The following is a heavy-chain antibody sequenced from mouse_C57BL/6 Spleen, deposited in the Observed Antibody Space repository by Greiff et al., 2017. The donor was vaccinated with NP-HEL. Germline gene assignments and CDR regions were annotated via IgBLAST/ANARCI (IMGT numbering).Heavy chain of an antibody. V-gene: IGHV5-17*01. CDR3: ARPQLRLRGAMDY. CDR1: GFTFSDYG. Sequence: EVQLVESGGGLVKPGGSLKLSCAASGFTFSDYGMHWVRQAPEKGLEWVAYISSGSSTFYYADTVKGRFTISRDNAKNTLFLQMSSLRSEDTAMYYCARPQLRLRGAMDYWGQRTSVTVSS. CDR2: ISSGSSTF. D-gene: IGHD3-2*02. J-gene: IGHJ4*01.